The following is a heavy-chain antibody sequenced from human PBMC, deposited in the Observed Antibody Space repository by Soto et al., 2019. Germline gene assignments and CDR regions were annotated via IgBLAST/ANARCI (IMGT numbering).Heavy chain of an antibody. J-gene: IGHJ4*02. CDR3: ARGIQAVAVVFDY. V-gene: IGHV3-30-3*01. Sequence: QVQLVESGGGVVQPGRSLRLSCAASGFTFSSYAMHWVRQAPGKGLEWVAVISYDGSNKYYADSVKGRFTISRDNSKNTLYLQMNSLRAEDTAVYYCARGIQAVAVVFDYWGQGTLVTVSS. CDR1: GFTFSSYA. CDR2: ISYDGSNK. D-gene: IGHD6-19*01.